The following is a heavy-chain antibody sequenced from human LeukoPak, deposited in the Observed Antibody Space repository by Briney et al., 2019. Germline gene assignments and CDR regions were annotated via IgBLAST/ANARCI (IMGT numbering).Heavy chain of an antibody. CDR2: IYYSGST. CDR3: ARKGNWFDP. Sequence: SETLSLTCTVSGGSISSYYWSWIRQPPGKGLEWIGYIYYSGSTSYNPSLKSRVTISVDTSKKQFSLKLSSVTAADTAVYYCARKGNWFDPWGQGTLVTVSS. J-gene: IGHJ5*02. CDR1: GGSISSYY. V-gene: IGHV4-59*01.